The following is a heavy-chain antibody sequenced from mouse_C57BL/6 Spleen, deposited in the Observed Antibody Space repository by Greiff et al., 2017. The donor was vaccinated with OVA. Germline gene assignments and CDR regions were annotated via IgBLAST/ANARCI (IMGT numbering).Heavy chain of an antibody. CDR2: IDPETGGT. Sequence: VKLQESGAELVRPGASVTLSCKASGYTFTDYEMHWVKQTPVHGLEWIGAIDPETGGTAYNQKFKGKAILTADKSSSTAYMELRSLTSEDSAVYYCTSPPYGSSYGYAMDYWGQGTSVTVSS. J-gene: IGHJ4*01. D-gene: IGHD1-1*01. CDR1: GYTFTDYE. V-gene: IGHV1-15*01. CDR3: TSPPYGSSYGYAMDY.